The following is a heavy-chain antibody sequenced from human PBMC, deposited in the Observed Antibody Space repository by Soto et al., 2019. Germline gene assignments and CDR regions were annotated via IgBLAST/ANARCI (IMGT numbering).Heavy chain of an antibody. V-gene: IGHV1-3*01. Sequence: ASVKVSCKASGYTFTSYAMHWVRQAPGQRLEWMGWINAGNGNTKYSQKFQGRVTITRDTSASTAYMELSSLRSDDTAVYYCARDPEWELNWFDPWGQGTLVTVSS. CDR2: INAGNGNT. CDR1: GYTFTSYA. J-gene: IGHJ5*02. D-gene: IGHD1-26*01. CDR3: ARDPEWELNWFDP.